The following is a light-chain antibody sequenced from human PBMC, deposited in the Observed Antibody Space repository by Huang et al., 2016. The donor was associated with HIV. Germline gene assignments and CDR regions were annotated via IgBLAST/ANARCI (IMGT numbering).Light chain of an antibody. V-gene: IGKV1-8*01. CDR3: QHSDGLSPLT. Sequence: NRMTQSQSSLSASTGDRVTITCRASQNVGTSLAWYQQRPGRAPDLLIYDASTLQRGVPARFSGSGSRTVFTLTIGCLQVEDAATYYCQHSDGLSPLTFGGGT. CDR1: QNVGTS. J-gene: IGKJ4*01. CDR2: DAS.